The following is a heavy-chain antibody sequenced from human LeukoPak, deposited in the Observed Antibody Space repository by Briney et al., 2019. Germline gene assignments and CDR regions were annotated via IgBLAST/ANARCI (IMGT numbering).Heavy chain of an antibody. CDR3: ARDRIAVAGRKYYYYMDV. CDR2: IIPSLGTA. J-gene: IGHJ6*03. Sequence: ASVKVSCKASGGTFSSYAISWVRQTPGQGLEWMGGIIPSLGTANYAQKFKGRVTITADKSTSTAYMELSSLRSEDTAVYYCARDRIAVAGRKYYYYMDVWGKGTTVTVSS. CDR1: GGTFSSYA. V-gene: IGHV1-69*06. D-gene: IGHD6-19*01.